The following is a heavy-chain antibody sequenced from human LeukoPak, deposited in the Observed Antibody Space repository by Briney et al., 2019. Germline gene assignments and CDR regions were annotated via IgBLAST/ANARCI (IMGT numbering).Heavy chain of an antibody. CDR2: IKQDGSEK. V-gene: IGHV3-7*03. J-gene: IGHJ4*02. CDR1: GFTFSSYW. Sequence: GGSLRLSCAASGFTFSSYWMSWVRQAPGKGLEWVANIKQDGSEKYYVDSVKGRFTISRDNAKNSLYLQMNSLRAEDTAVYYCAILGQQLWLSPLDYWGQGTLVTVSS. D-gene: IGHD5-18*01. CDR3: AILGQQLWLSPLDY.